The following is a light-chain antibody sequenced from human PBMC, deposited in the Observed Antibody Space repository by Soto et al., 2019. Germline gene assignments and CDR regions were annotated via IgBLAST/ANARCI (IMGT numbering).Light chain of an antibody. J-gene: IGKJ5*01. CDR3: QQYKNWPPIT. CDR2: GAS. V-gene: IGKV3-15*01. Sequence: EIVLTQSPGTLSLSPGERATLSCRSSQSVSSSYLAWYQQKPGQAPRLLIYGASNRATGIPARFSGTGSGTEFALTISSLQSEDFALYYCQQYKNWPPITFGQGTRLEIK. CDR1: QSVSSSY.